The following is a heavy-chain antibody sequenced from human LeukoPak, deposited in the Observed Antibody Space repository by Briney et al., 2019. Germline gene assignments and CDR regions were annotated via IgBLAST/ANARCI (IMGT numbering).Heavy chain of an antibody. Sequence: TGGSLRLSCAASGFTFSGFAMHWVRQAPGKGLEWVSGISWDSGAIGYADSVKGRFTISRDNAKNSLYLQMNSLRPEDTALYSSAKDFRGNHYFDYWGQGTLVTVSS. CDR1: GFTFSGFA. CDR2: ISWDSGAI. J-gene: IGHJ4*02. D-gene: IGHD5-12*01. CDR3: AKDFRGNHYFDY. V-gene: IGHV3-9*01.